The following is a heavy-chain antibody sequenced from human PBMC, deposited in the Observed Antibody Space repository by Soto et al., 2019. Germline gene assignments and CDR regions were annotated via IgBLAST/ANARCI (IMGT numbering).Heavy chain of an antibody. V-gene: IGHV3-30-3*01. CDR3: ARDVPLSH. J-gene: IGHJ4*02. CDR2: ISYDGSLK. CDR1: GFTFSGYA. Sequence: QVQLVESGGGVVQPGGSLRVSCAASGFTFSGYAMHWVRQAPGKGLEWVAFISYDGSLKYYADSVKGRFTTSRDNSQNTLYLQMNSLRPEDTAVYYCARDVPLSHWGQGALVTVSS. D-gene: IGHD2-2*01.